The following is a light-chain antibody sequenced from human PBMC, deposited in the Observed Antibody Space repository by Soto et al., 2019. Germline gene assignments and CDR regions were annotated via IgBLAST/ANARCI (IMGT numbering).Light chain of an antibody. CDR3: QQYGSSFT. CDR2: GAS. Sequence: EIVLTQSPGTLSLSPGERATLSCRASQSVSSSYLAWYQQKPGQAPRLLIYGASSRATGIPDRFSGSGSGTDFSLTISRLEPEALAVYYCQQYGSSFTFGPGTKVDIK. CDR1: QSVSSSY. V-gene: IGKV3-20*01. J-gene: IGKJ3*01.